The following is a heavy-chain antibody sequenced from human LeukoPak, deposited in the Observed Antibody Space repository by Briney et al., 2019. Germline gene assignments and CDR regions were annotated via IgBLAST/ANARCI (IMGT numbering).Heavy chain of an antibody. CDR3: AKTKDYYGSGSYYNYYYYGMDV. CDR2: ISYDGSNK. J-gene: IGHJ6*04. CDR1: GFTFSSYG. Sequence: GGSLRLSCAASGFTFSSYGMHWVRQAPGKGLEWVAVISYDGSNKYYADSVKGRFTISRDNSKNTLYLQMNSLRAEDTAVYYCAKTKDYYGSGSYYNYYYYGMDVWGRGTTVTVSS. V-gene: IGHV3-30*18. D-gene: IGHD3-10*01.